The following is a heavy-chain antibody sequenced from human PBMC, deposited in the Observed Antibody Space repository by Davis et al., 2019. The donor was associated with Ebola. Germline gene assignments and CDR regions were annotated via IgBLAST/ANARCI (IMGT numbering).Heavy chain of an antibody. CDR2: ISDRGHST. J-gene: IGHJ4*02. CDR3: ARAPTYYGSARYFFDC. V-gene: IGHV3-64*01. D-gene: IGHD3-10*01. CDR1: GFTFSSYY. Sequence: GESLKISCAASGFTFSSYYMHWVRQAPGKGLEYISTISDRGHSTYYASSVKGRFTISRDNSKNMLYLQMGSLRGEDMAVYYCARAPTYYGSARYFFDCWGQGTQVTVSS.